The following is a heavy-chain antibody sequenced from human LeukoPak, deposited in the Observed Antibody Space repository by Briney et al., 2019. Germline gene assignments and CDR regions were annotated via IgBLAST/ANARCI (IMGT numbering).Heavy chain of an antibody. V-gene: IGHV1-2*02. CDR2: INPNSGGT. CDR1: GYTFTGYY. J-gene: IGHJ4*02. Sequence: ASVKVSCKASGYTFTGYYMHWVRQAPGQGLEWMGWINPNSGGTNYAQKFQGRVTMTRDTSISTAYMELSRLRSDDTAVYYCARVDNSTPRYEVRFDYWGQGTLVTVSS. CDR3: ARVDNSTPRYEVRFDY. D-gene: IGHD2/OR15-2a*01.